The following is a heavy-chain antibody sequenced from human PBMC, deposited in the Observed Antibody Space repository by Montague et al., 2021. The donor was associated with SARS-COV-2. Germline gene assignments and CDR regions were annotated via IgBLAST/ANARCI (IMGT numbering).Heavy chain of an antibody. CDR2: IYYSGTT. J-gene: IGHJ4*02. CDR1: GGSIISSFY. CDR3: ARVSHWGDFFDS. D-gene: IGHD7-27*01. Sequence: SETLSLTCIVSGGSIISSFYWRWIRKPPGKGLEWVGYIYYSGTTNYNPSLKSRVTISVDTSKNQFSLKLTSVTAADTAGYYCARVSHWGDFFDSWGQGGLVTVSS. V-gene: IGHV4-59*01.